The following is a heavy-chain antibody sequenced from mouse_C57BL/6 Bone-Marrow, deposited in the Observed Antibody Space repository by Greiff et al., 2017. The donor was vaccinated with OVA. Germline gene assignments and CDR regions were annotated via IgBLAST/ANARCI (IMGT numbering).Heavy chain of an antibody. CDR1: GYTFTSYW. D-gene: IGHD1-1*01. CDR2: IDPSDSET. Sequence: QVHVKQPGAELVRPGSSVKLSCKASGYTFTSYWMHWVKQRPIQGLEWIGNIDPSDSETHYNQKFKDKATLTVDKSSSTAYMQLSSLTSEDSAVYYCVITTVVATRDYYAMDYWGQGTSVTVSS. J-gene: IGHJ4*01. V-gene: IGHV1-52*01. CDR3: VITTVVATRDYYAMDY.